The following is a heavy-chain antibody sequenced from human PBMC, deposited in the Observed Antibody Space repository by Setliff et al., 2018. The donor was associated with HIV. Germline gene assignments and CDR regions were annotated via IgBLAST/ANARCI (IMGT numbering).Heavy chain of an antibody. Sequence: GGSLRLSCAASGFTISSYHIHWVRQAPGKGLEWVAFVRHDGDVQIYADSVKGRFTASRDNPKNTVSLQLNSLRIEDTAVYYCARDFGWATDSWGQGTLVTVSS. V-gene: IGHV3-30*02. D-gene: IGHD6-19*01. CDR1: GFTISSYH. J-gene: IGHJ4*02. CDR3: ARDFGWATDS. CDR2: VRHDGDVQ.